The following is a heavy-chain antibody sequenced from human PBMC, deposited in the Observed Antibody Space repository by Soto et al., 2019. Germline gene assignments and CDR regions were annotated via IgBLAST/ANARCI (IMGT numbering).Heavy chain of an antibody. J-gene: IGHJ4*02. CDR2: ISAYNGNT. D-gene: IGHD2-2*01. Sequence: ASVKVSCKASGYTFTSYGISWVRQAPGQGLEWMGWISAYNGNTNYAQKLQGRVTMTTDTSTSTAYMELRSLRSDDTAVYYCARGKGYQLLSPGITPLFDYWGQGTLVTVSS. CDR1: GYTFTSYG. CDR3: ARGKGYQLLSPGITPLFDY. V-gene: IGHV1-18*04.